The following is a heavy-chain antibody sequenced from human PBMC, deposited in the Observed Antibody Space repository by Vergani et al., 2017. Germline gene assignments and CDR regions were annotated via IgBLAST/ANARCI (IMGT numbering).Heavy chain of an antibody. CDR3: ARSIVSRNPPDYFDN. D-gene: IGHD1-14*01. CDR1: GGSLSGYY. V-gene: IGHV4-59*01. J-gene: IGHJ4*02. Sequence: QVQLQESGPGQVRPSETLSLTCTVSGGSLSGYYWNWIRQTPGEGLEWIGYVEDSGYFNYNPSLKTRVSMSSDTSNNQFSLMLSSVTVADTAVYYCARSIVSRNPPDYFDNWGQGTLVTVSS. CDR2: VEDSGYF.